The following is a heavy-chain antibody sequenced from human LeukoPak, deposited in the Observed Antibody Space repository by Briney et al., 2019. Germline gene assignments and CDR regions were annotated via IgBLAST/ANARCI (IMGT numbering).Heavy chain of an antibody. CDR1: GYTFTSCG. J-gene: IGHJ4*02. Sequence: SVKVSCKASGYTFTSCGISWVRQAPGQGLEWMGGIIPIFGTANYAQKFQGRVTITADKSTSTAYMELSSLRSEDTAVYYCARELAAAGTKDYWGQGTLVTVSS. D-gene: IGHD6-13*01. V-gene: IGHV1-69*06. CDR3: ARELAAAGTKDY. CDR2: IIPIFGTA.